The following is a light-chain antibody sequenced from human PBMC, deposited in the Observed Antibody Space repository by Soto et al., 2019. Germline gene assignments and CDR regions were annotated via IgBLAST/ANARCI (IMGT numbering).Light chain of an antibody. CDR3: QQYTKWPR. CDR1: LSVSSD. V-gene: IGKV3-15*01. CDR2: GAS. J-gene: IGKJ3*01. Sequence: EIVMTQSPATLSLSPGERATLSCRASLSVSSDLAGYRQKAGPAPRLLIYGASTRANGIPARFSGTGSGTEFTLTISSLQSDDFALYYCQQYTKWPRFGPGTKVDIK.